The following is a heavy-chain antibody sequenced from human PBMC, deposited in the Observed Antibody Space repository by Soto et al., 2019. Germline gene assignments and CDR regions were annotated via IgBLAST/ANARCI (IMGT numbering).Heavy chain of an antibody. J-gene: IGHJ4*02. V-gene: IGHV1-46*01. CDR3: ARDVGMASRPYLDY. CDR1: GYTFTTYY. D-gene: IGHD6-6*01. Sequence: SVKVSCKASGYTFTTYYMYWVRQAPGQGLEWMGIINPSGGSTSFAQKFQGRVTMTRDTSTSTVYMELISLTSEDTAVYYCARDVGMASRPYLDYWGQGTLVTVSS. CDR2: INPSGGST.